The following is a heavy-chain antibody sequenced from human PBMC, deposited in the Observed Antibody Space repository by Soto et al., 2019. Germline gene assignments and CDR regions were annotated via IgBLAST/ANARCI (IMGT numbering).Heavy chain of an antibody. CDR2: FNPSGTST. Sequence: QVQLVQSGAEVKKPGASVKVSCKASGYTFTNYYMHWVRQAPGQGLDWMGIFNPSGTSTTYAQKCQGRVTMTRDTSTSTVYLELNSLRSDDTAVYYCASALPRASGYSYGALDYWGQGTLVTVSS. D-gene: IGHD5-18*01. CDR1: GYTFTNYY. J-gene: IGHJ4*02. CDR3: ASALPRASGYSYGALDY. V-gene: IGHV1-46*01.